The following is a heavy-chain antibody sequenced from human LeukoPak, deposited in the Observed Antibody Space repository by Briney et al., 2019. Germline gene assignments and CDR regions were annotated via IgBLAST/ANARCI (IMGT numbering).Heavy chain of an antibody. Sequence: GGSLRLSCAASGFTVSSDYMTWVRQAPGKGLEWVSIIYSADTTYYADSVRGRFTISRDNSKNTLYLQMNSLRAEDSAVYYCAREDRWMGGFDHWGQGTLVTVSS. CDR1: GFTVSSDY. CDR2: IYSADTT. V-gene: IGHV3-66*01. CDR3: AREDRWMGGFDH. D-gene: IGHD2-15*01. J-gene: IGHJ4*02.